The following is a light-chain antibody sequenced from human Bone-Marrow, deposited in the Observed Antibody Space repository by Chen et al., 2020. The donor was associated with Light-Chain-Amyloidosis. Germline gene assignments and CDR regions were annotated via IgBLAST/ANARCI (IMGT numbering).Light chain of an antibody. V-gene: IGLV3-21*02. Sequence: SYVLTQPSSVSVAPGQTATIACGGNDIGSTSVHWYQQTPGQAPLLVVYDDSDRPSGIPERLSGSNSRNTATLTISRVEAGDEAEYYCQVWDRGSDRPVFGGGTKLTVL. CDR3: QVWDRGSDRPV. J-gene: IGLJ3*02. CDR1: DIGSTS. CDR2: DDS.